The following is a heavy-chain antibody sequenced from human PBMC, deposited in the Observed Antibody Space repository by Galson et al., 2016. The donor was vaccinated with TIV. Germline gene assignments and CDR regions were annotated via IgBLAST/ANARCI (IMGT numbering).Heavy chain of an antibody. CDR1: GDTFSNYA. Sequence: SVKVSCKASGDTFSNYAISWVRQAPGQGLEWMGRIIPILNIANYAQEFQGRVPSTADESTSTVYMELNSLSSDDTAVYYCARGPAENYWGQGTLVTVSS. V-gene: IGHV1-69*04. CDR2: IIPILNIA. CDR3: ARGPAENY. J-gene: IGHJ4*02.